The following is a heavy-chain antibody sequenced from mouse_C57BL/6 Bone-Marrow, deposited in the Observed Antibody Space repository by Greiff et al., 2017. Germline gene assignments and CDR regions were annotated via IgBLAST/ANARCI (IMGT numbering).Heavy chain of an antibody. CDR2: IYPGSGST. CDR3: EGCYGSGPWYFDV. J-gene: IGHJ1*03. Sequence: QVQLQQPGAELVKPGASVKMSCTASGYTFTSYWIPWVKQRPGQGLEWIGDIYPGSGSTKYNEKFKSKATLTADTSSNTAYVQLSSLTSEDSAVWYCEGCYGSGPWYFDVWGTGTTATVS. V-gene: IGHV1-55*01. D-gene: IGHD1-1*01. CDR1: GYTFTSYW.